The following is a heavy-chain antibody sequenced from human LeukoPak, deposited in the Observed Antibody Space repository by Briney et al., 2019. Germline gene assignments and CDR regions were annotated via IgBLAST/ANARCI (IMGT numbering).Heavy chain of an antibody. V-gene: IGHV3-30*18. J-gene: IGHJ4*02. Sequence: GGSLRLSCAASGFTFSSYGMHWVRQAPGEGLEWVAVISYDGSNKYYADSVKGRFTISRDNSKNTLYLQMNSLRAEDTAVYYCAKGAVAGTHDYWGQGTLVTVSS. CDR1: GFTFSSYG. CDR2: ISYDGSNK. CDR3: AKGAVAGTHDY. D-gene: IGHD6-19*01.